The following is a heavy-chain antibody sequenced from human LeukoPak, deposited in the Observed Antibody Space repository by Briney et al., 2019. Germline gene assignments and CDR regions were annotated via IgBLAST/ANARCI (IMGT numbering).Heavy chain of an antibody. D-gene: IGHD2-15*01. CDR3: ARGWYGPDS. CDR1: GVTFSSHS. CDR2: ISRDGTST. Sequence: PGGSLRLSCAASGVTFSSHSMHWVRHAPGKGLVWVSGISRDGTSTNYADAVKGRFTISRDNAKNTLYLQMNSLRVEDTAVYSCARGWYGPDSCGQGTLVTVSS. V-gene: IGHV3-74*01. J-gene: IGHJ5*01.